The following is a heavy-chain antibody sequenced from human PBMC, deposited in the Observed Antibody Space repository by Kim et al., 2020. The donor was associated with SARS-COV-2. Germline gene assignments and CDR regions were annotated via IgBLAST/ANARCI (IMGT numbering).Heavy chain of an antibody. CDR3: ARQNCSSTSYYPRWFDP. Sequence: SETLSLTCTVSGGSISSSSYYWGWIRQPPGKGLEWIGSFYYSGSTYYNPSLKSRVTISVDTSKNQLSLKLSSVTAADTAVYYCARQNCSSTSYYPRWFDPWGQGTLV. J-gene: IGHJ5*02. CDR2: FYYSGST. CDR1: GGSISSSSYY. D-gene: IGHD2-2*01. V-gene: IGHV4-39*01.